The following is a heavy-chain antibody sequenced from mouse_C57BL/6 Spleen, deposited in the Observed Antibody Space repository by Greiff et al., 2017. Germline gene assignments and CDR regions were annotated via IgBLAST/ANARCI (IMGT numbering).Heavy chain of an antibody. J-gene: IGHJ2*01. CDR3: ASLTGTSFDY. CDR1: GYTFTSYW. Sequence: VKLQQSGAELVKPGASVKLSCKASGYTFTSYWMHWVKQRPGQGLEWIGMIHPNSGSTNYNEKFKSKATLTVDKSSSTAYMQLSSLTSEDSAVYYCASLTGTSFDYWGQGTTLTVSS. D-gene: IGHD4-1*01. V-gene: IGHV1-64*01. CDR2: IHPNSGST.